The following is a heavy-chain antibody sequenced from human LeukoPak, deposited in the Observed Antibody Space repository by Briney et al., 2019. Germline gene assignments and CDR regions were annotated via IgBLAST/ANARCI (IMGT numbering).Heavy chain of an antibody. CDR2: IKQDGSEK. CDR3: ARVQGYYYDSSWGQFDY. V-gene: IGHV3-7*01. CDR1: GFTFSSYW. Sequence: GGSLRLSCAASGFTFSSYWMSWVRQAPGKGLEWVANIKQDGSEKYYVDSVKGRFTISRDNAKNSLYLQMNSLRAEDTAVYYCARVQGYYYDSSWGQFDYWGQGTLVTVSS. J-gene: IGHJ4*02. D-gene: IGHD3-22*01.